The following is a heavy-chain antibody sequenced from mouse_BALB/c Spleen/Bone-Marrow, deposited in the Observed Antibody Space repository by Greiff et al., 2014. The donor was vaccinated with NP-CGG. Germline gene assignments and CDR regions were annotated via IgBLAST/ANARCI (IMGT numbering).Heavy chain of an antibody. Sequence: LQQSGSELVRPGASVKLSCKASGYTFTSYWMHWVRQRPGQGLEWIGNIYPGSGSTNYDKKFKSKATLTVDTSSSTAYMQLSSLTSEDSAVYYCRSYDYAMDYWGQGTSVTVSS. CDR3: RSYDYAMDY. V-gene: IGHV1S22*01. J-gene: IGHJ4*01. CDR1: GYTFTSYW. D-gene: IGHD1-1*01. CDR2: IYPGSGST.